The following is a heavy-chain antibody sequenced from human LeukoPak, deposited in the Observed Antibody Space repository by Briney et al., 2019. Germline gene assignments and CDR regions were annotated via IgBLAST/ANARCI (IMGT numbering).Heavy chain of an antibody. CDR3: ARVNYSAAGSSTYYGSGSRHYGMDV. J-gene: IGHJ6*02. CDR1: GFTFSSYS. D-gene: IGHD3-10*01. CDR2: ISSSSSTI. Sequence: PGGSLRLSCAASGFTFSSYSMNWVRQAPGKGLEWVSYISSSSSTIYYADSVKGRFTISRDNAKNSLYLQMNSLRAEDTAVYYCARVNYSAAGSSTYYGSGSRHYGMDVWGQGTTVTVSS. V-gene: IGHV3-48*04.